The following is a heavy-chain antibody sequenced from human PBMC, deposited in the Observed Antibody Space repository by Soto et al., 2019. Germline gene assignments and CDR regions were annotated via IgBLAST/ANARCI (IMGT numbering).Heavy chain of an antibody. D-gene: IGHD6-19*01. CDR3: ARDPGIAVAEVSDY. Sequence: GGSLRLSCAASGFTFSSYSMNWVRQAPGKGLEWVSSISSSSYIYYADSVKGRFTISRDNAKNSLYLQMNSLRAEDTAVYYCARDPGIAVAEVSDYWGQGTLVTVSS. CDR2: ISSSSYI. CDR1: GFTFSSYS. V-gene: IGHV3-21*01. J-gene: IGHJ4*02.